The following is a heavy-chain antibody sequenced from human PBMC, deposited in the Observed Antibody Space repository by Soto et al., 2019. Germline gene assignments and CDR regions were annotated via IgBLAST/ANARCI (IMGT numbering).Heavy chain of an antibody. CDR2: IYYSGST. J-gene: IGHJ6*02. CDR1: GGSVSSGSYY. CDR3: ASVGIAVAGTIDYYYGMDV. D-gene: IGHD6-19*01. V-gene: IGHV4-61*01. Sequence: SETRSLTCTVSGGSVSSGSYYWSGGRQPPGKRLEWIAYIYYSGSTNYNPSLKSRVTISVDTSKNQFSLKLSSVTAADTAVYYCASVGIAVAGTIDYYYGMDVWGQGTTVTVS.